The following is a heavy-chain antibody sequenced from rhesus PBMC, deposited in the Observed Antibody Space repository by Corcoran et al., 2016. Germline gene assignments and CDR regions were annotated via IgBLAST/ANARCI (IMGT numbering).Heavy chain of an antibody. CDR3: ARDPYSGSWKREIFDY. CDR1: GGSISGYYL. CDR2: IYGGSGST. J-gene: IGHJ4*01. V-gene: IGHV4S7*01. D-gene: IGHD6-25*01. Sequence: QVQLQESGPGVVKPSETLSLTCAVSGGSISGYYLWSWIRQPPGKGLEWIGYIYGGSGSTSYNPSLKSRVIISIDTSKNQFSLKLSSVTAADTAVYYCARDPYSGSWKREIFDYWGQGVLVTVSS.